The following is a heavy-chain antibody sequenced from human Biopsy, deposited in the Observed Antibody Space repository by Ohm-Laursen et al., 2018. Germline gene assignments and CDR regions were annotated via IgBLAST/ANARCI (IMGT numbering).Heavy chain of an antibody. CDR1: GFNVNNKF. D-gene: IGHD2-21*02. V-gene: IGHV3-66*01. Sequence: SLRLSCSASGFNVNNKFMSWVRLAPGKGLEWVSVIYAGATTYYPDSVKGRFTISRDNSRNTVYLQMDSLRGEDTAVYFCARGSGSDFYFDQWGQGTLVTVSS. CDR2: IYAGATT. CDR3: ARGSGSDFYFDQ. J-gene: IGHJ4*02.